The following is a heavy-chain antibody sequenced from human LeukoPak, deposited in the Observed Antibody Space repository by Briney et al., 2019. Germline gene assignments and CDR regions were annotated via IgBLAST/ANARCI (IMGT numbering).Heavy chain of an antibody. J-gene: IGHJ4*02. D-gene: IGHD1-26*01. V-gene: IGHV3-11*01. CDR2: ISSSGSTI. CDR3: AREVGGSYYAGDY. CDR1: GFTFSNYY. Sequence: GGSLRLSCAASGFTFSNYYMSWIRQAPGKGLEWVSYISSSGSTIYYADSVKGRFTISGDNAKNSLYLQMDSLRAEDTAVYYCAREVGGSYYAGDYWGQGTLVTVSS.